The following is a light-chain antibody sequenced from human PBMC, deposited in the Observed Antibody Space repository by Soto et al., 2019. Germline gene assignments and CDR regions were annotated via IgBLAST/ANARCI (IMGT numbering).Light chain of an antibody. CDR1: SSDVGSYNL. Sequence: QSALTQPASVSGSPGQSITISCTGSSSDVGSYNLVSWYQQHPGKAPKVMIYEVNKRPSGVSNRFSGSKSGNTASLTISGLQAEDEGNYYCWSYVGSGTSHVIFGGGTQLTVL. J-gene: IGLJ2*01. CDR2: EVN. V-gene: IGLV2-23*02. CDR3: WSYVGSGTSHVI.